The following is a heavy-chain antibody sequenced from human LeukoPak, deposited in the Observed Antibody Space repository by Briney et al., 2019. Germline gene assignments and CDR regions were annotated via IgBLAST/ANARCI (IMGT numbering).Heavy chain of an antibody. Sequence: GGSLRLSCAASGFTFSSYGMHWVRQAPGKGLEWVAFIRYDGSNKYYADSVKGRFTISRDNSKNTLYLQMNSLRAEDTAVYYCAKDRSRITIFGVVTGIDYWGQGTLVTVSS. CDR2: IRYDGSNK. CDR3: AKDRSRITIFGVVTGIDY. D-gene: IGHD3-3*01. V-gene: IGHV3-30*02. CDR1: GFTFSSYG. J-gene: IGHJ4*02.